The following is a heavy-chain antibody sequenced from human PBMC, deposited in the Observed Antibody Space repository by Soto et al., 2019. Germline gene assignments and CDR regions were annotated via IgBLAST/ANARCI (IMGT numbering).Heavy chain of an antibody. V-gene: IGHV1-8*01. Sequence: ASVKVSCKASGYTLTSFDINWVRQASGQGLEWMGWMNPNSGNTGYAQKFQGRVTMTRNTSIDTAYMELSSLRSEDTAVYFCARGTEATDNRPKSPPNGVQGTPVTVSS. CDR3: ARGTEATDNRPKSPPN. CDR1: GYTLTSFD. J-gene: IGHJ4*02. D-gene: IGHD1-20*01. CDR2: MNPNSGNT.